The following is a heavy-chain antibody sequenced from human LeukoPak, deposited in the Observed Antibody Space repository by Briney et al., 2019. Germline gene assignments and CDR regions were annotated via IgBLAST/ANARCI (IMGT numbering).Heavy chain of an antibody. Sequence: ASVKVSCKASGYTFTSYGISWVRQAPGQGLEWMGGIIPIFGTANYAQKFQGRVTITADESTSTAYMELSSLRSEDTAVYYCARVRYYDSSGYYLDYWGQGTLVTVSS. J-gene: IGHJ4*02. CDR1: GYTFTSYG. D-gene: IGHD3-22*01. CDR2: IIPIFGTA. V-gene: IGHV1-69*13. CDR3: ARVRYYDSSGYYLDY.